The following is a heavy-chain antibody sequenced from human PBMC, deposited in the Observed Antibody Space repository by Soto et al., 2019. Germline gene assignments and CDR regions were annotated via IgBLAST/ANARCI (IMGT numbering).Heavy chain of an antibody. J-gene: IGHJ6*02. D-gene: IGHD3-22*01. CDR1: GFPFSIYW. Sequence: GGSLRLSCAASGFPFSIYWMNWVRQAPGKGLEWVANINQDGSETYYVDSVKGRFTISRDNAKNSLYLQMNRLRAEDTAVYYCARDHTNTYYYDSSGFRNGMDVWGQGTTVTVSS. V-gene: IGHV3-7*01. CDR3: ARDHTNTYYYDSSGFRNGMDV. CDR2: INQDGSET.